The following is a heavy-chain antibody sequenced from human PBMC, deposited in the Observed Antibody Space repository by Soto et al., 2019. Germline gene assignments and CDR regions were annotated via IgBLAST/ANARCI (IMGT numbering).Heavy chain of an antibody. CDR2: MNPNSANT. Sequence: ASVKVSCKASGYTFTSYDINWVRQATGQGLEWMGWMNPNSANTGYAQKFQGRVTMTRNTSISTAYMELSSLRSEDTAVYYCASYYGSGSHFDYWGQGTLVTVCS. CDR3: ASYYGSGSHFDY. D-gene: IGHD3-10*01. J-gene: IGHJ4*02. V-gene: IGHV1-8*01. CDR1: GYTFTSYD.